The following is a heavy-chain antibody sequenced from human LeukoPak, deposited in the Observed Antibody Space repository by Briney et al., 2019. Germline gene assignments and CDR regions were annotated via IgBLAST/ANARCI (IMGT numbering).Heavy chain of an antibody. CDR2: ISGCRSDI. V-gene: IGHV3-11*04. D-gene: IGHD2-21*01. J-gene: IGHJ5*02. Sequence: PGGSLTLSXAASGFTFSDSYMTWIRQTPGKGREYLSYISGCRSDIIYADSVKGRFTISWDNAKNSLYLQMSSLRVDDSAVYYCARTARLLGPWGQGTLVTVSS. CDR1: GFTFSDSY. CDR3: ARTARLLGP.